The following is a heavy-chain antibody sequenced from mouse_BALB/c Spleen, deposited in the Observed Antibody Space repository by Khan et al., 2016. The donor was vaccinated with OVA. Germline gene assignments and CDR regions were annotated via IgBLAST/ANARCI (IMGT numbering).Heavy chain of an antibody. CDR1: GYTFTDYA. Sequence: QVQLQQSGPELVRPGVSVKISCKGAGYTFTDYAIYWVKQSHAKSLEWIGLISTYSGNTNYNQKFKGKATMTVDKSSNTAYMELARLTSEDSAMSYCARPAYDGYYDYWGQGTTLTVSS. CDR3: ARPAYDGYYDY. D-gene: IGHD2-3*01. CDR2: ISTYSGNT. J-gene: IGHJ2*01. V-gene: IGHV1S137*01.